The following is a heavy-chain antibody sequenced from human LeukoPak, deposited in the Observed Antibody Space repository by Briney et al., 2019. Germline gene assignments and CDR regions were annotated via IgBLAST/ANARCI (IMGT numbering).Heavy chain of an antibody. CDR2: IHPNSGCT. CDR3: ARDLGVWSLARYFDY. Sequence: ASVTVSCKASGYTFTGYYIHWVRQPPGQGLEGMGWIHPNSGCTNYAQKIQGRVTMSRDTSISTAYMELSRLRSDDTAVYYCARDLGVWSLARYFDYWGQGTLVTVS. CDR1: GYTFTGYY. D-gene: IGHD3-16*01. J-gene: IGHJ4*02. V-gene: IGHV1-2*02.